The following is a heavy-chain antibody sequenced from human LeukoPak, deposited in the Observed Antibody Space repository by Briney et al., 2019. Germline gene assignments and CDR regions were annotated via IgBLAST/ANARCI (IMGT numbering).Heavy chain of an antibody. CDR3: ATDQGVGWLVLSSPVS. CDR1: GYTLTELS. Sequence: ASVKVSCKVSGYTLTELSMHWVRQAPGKGLEWMGGFDPEDGETIYAQKFQGRVTMTEDTSTDTAYMELSSLRSEDTAVYYCATDQGVGWLVLSSPVSWGQGTLVTVSS. CDR2: FDPEDGET. V-gene: IGHV1-24*01. D-gene: IGHD6-19*01. J-gene: IGHJ4*02.